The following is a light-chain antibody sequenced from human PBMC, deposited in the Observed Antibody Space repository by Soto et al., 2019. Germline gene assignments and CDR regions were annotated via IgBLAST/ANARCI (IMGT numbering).Light chain of an antibody. Sequence: DIQMTQSPSSLSASVGDRDTITCRASQSISSYLNWYQQKPGKAPKLLIYAASSLNSGVPSRFSGSGSGTDFTLTISSLQPEDFATYYCQHSYSTPRTFGRGTKLEIK. CDR3: QHSYSTPRT. J-gene: IGKJ2*02. V-gene: IGKV1-39*01. CDR2: AAS. CDR1: QSISSY.